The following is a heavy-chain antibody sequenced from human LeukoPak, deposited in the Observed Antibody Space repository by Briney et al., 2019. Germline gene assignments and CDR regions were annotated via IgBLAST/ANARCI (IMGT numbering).Heavy chain of an antibody. CDR1: GGSFSGYY. V-gene: IGHV4-34*01. Sequence: PETLSLTCAVSGGSFSGYYWGWIRQPPGKGLEWIGEINHSGSTNYNPSLKSRATISVDTSKHQFSLKLSSVTAADTAVYYCASGSYGKSVHFDYWGQGTLVSVSS. J-gene: IGHJ4*02. CDR2: INHSGST. CDR3: ASGSYGKSVHFDY. D-gene: IGHD5-18*01.